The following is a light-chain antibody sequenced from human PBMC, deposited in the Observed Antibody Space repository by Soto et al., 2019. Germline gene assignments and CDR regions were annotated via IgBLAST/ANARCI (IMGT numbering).Light chain of an antibody. J-gene: IGKJ2*01. CDR1: QSISDY. CDR2: AAS. CDR3: QQSYTTPRA. V-gene: IGKV1-39*01. Sequence: DIQMTQSPSSLSAFVGDRVTITCRASQSISDYLNWYQQKPGKAPKLLIHAASILQSGVPSRFSGSGSGTDFTLTISSLHPEDFATYYCQQSYTTPRAFGQGTKLEIK.